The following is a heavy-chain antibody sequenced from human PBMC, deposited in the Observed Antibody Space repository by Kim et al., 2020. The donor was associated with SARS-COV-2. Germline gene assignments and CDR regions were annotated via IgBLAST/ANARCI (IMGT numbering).Heavy chain of an antibody. D-gene: IGHD6-13*01. Sequence: PALKSRVTISVDTSKNQFSLKLSSVTAADTAVYYCARLDRYSSIGYYFDYWGQGTLVTVSS. J-gene: IGHJ4*02. V-gene: IGHV4-59*01. CDR3: ARLDRYSSIGYYFDY.